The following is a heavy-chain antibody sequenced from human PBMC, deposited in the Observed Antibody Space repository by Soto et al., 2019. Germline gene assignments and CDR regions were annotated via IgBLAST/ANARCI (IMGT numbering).Heavy chain of an antibody. V-gene: IGHV3-7*01. CDR2: IKQDGGEK. Sequence: EVQLVESGGGLVQPGGSLRLSCVASGFSFSSTWMSWVRQAPGKGLEWVANIKQDGGEKDNVDSVRGRYTISRDNANNSLSLQMNNSRVEDTAVYYCAGDGVARFEHWGQGTLVTVSS. D-gene: IGHD2-15*01. CDR3: AGDGVARFEH. J-gene: IGHJ4*02. CDR1: GFSFSSTW.